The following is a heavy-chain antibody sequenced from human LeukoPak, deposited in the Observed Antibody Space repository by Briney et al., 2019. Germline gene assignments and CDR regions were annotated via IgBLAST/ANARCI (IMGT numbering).Heavy chain of an antibody. CDR3: ARARLPARYYFDY. V-gene: IGHV4-34*01. D-gene: IGHD1-14*01. Sequence: PSETLSLTCAVYGGSFSGYYWSWIRQPPGKGLEWIGEINHSGSTNYNPSLKSRVTISVDTSKNQFSLKLSSVTAADTAVYYCARARLPARYYFDYWGQGTLVTVSS. J-gene: IGHJ4*02. CDR1: GGSFSGYY. CDR2: INHSGST.